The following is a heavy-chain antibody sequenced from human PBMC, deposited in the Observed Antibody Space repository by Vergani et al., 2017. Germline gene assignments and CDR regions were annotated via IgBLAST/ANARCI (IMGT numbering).Heavy chain of an antibody. D-gene: IGHD2-15*01. CDR1: GFNFNNYG. CDR2: INGGRT. CDR3: AKEGKSSSPFVAD. Sequence: EVQLLESGGGLVQPGGSLRISCAASGFNFNNYGMSWVRQSPGTGLEWVSAINGGRTYYADSVKDRFTISTDNFKNTLYLQMMSLRAEDTAVYYCAKEGKSSSPFVADWGQGTLVAVSS. J-gene: IGHJ4*02. V-gene: IGHV3-23*01.